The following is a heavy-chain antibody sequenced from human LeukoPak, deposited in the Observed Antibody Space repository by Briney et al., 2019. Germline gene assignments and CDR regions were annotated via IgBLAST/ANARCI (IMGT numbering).Heavy chain of an antibody. CDR3: AKDRGYYDSSGFFDY. D-gene: IGHD3-22*01. J-gene: IGHJ4*02. Sequence: PEGSLRLSCAASGFTFSSYGMHWVRQAPGKGLEWVAVIWYDGSNRYYADSVKGRFTISRDNSKNTLYLQMNSLRAEDTAVYYCAKDRGYYDSSGFFDYWGQGTLVTVSS. CDR2: IWYDGSNR. V-gene: IGHV3-33*06. CDR1: GFTFSSYG.